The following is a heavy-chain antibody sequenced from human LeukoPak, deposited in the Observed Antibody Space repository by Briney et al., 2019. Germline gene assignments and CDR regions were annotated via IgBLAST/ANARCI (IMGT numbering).Heavy chain of an antibody. V-gene: IGHV3-21*01. CDR2: ISSSSSYI. D-gene: IGHD4-17*01. J-gene: IGHJ4*02. Sequence: GGSLRLSCAASGFTFSSYSMNWVRQAPGKGLEWVSSISSSSSYIYYADSVKGRFTISRDNAKNSLYLQMNSLRAEDTAVYYCARTHDYGDYEGDYWGQGTLATVSS. CDR1: GFTFSSYS. CDR3: ARTHDYGDYEGDY.